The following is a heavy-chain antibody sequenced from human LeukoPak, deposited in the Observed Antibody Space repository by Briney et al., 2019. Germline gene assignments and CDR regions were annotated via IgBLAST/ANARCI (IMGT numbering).Heavy chain of an antibody. D-gene: IGHD6-19*01. CDR1: GFTFSTYA. V-gene: IGHV3-21*01. CDR3: ARVPGSGWFTAVDY. CDR2: ISKSSDYI. Sequence: GGSLRLSCAASGFTFSTYAMNWVRQAPGKGLEWVSSISKSSDYIKYADSVRGRFTTSRDNAKNTLYLVMNNLRADDTAVYFCARVPGSGWFTAVDYWGQGTLVSVSS. J-gene: IGHJ4*02.